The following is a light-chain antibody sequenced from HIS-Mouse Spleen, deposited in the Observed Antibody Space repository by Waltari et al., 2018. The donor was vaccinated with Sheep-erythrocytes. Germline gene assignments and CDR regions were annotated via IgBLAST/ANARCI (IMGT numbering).Light chain of an antibody. V-gene: IGKV4-1*01. Sequence: VMTQSPDSLAVSLGERATINCKSSQSVLYSSNNKNDLAWYQQKPGQPPKLLIYWASTRESGVPDRVSGSGSGTDFTLTISSLQAEDVAVYYCQQYYSTLTFGGGTKVEIK. J-gene: IGKJ4*01. CDR3: QQYYSTLT. CDR2: WAS. CDR1: QSVLYSSNNKND.